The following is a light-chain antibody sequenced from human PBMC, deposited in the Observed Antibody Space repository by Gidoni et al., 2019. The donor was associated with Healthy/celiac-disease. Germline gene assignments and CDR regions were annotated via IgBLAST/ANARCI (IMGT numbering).Light chain of an antibody. V-gene: IGKV2-28*01. CDR1: QSLLHSNGYNY. J-gene: IGKJ2*01. Sequence: DIVMTQSPLSLPVTPGEPASTSCRSSQSLLHSNGYNYLDWYLQKPGQSPQLLIDLGSNRASGVPDRFSGSGSGTDFTLKISRVEAEDVGVYYCMQALQTPYTFGQGTKLEIK. CDR3: MQALQTPYT. CDR2: LGS.